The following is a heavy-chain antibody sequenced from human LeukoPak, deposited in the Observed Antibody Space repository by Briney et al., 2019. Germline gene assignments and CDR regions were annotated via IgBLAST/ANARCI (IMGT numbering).Heavy chain of an antibody. CDR1: GFSLSTSGMC. V-gene: IGHV2-70*11. D-gene: IGHD1-26*01. CDR2: TDWDDHK. J-gene: IGHJ4*02. CDR3: ARSGIVGATTRLYYFDS. Sequence: GPALVKPTQTLTLTCTFSGFSLSTSGMCVSWIRQPPGKALEWLARTDWDDHKYYSTSLKTRLTISKDTSKNQVVLTMTNMDPVDTATYYCARSGIVGATTRLYYFDSWGQGPLVTVSS.